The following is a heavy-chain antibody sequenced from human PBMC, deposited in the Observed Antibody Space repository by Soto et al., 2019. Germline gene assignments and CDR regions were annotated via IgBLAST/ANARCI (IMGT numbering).Heavy chain of an antibody. Sequence: SVKVSCKASGGTFSSYATSWVRQAPGQGLEWMGGIIPIFGTANYAQKFQGRVTITADESTSTAYMELSSLRSEDTAVYYCARGGDGGYEGAFDIWGQGTMVTV. D-gene: IGHD5-12*01. CDR1: GGTFSSYA. J-gene: IGHJ3*02. V-gene: IGHV1-69*13. CDR2: IIPIFGTA. CDR3: ARGGDGGYEGAFDI.